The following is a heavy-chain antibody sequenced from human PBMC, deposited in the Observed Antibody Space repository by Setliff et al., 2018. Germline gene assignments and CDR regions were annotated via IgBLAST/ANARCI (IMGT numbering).Heavy chain of an antibody. D-gene: IGHD5-18*01. CDR2: MNPNNGNT. J-gene: IGHJ4*02. Sequence: ASVKVSCKASGYTFINYEINWVRQATGQGLEWMGGMNPNNGNTGYAQKFQGRVTITADESTSTAYMELRSLKSEDTAVYYCARERYSYGWYFDYWGQGTLVTVSS. CDR3: ARERYSYGWYFDY. CDR1: GYTFINYE. V-gene: IGHV1-8*03.